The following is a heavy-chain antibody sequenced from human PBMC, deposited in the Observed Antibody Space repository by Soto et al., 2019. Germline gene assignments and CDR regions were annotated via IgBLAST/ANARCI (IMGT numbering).Heavy chain of an antibody. Sequence: QEQLVESGGGVVQPGRSLRVSCAASGFTFSRYAMHWVRQAPGKGLEWVAVISYDGRNKDYADSVKGRFTISRDNSKNTMDLRMNSLRTEDTAVYYCASTGIGGYFDNWGQGTLVTVSS. CDR2: ISYDGRNK. J-gene: IGHJ4*02. D-gene: IGHD1-1*01. CDR1: GFTFSRYA. V-gene: IGHV3-30*04. CDR3: ASTGIGGYFDN.